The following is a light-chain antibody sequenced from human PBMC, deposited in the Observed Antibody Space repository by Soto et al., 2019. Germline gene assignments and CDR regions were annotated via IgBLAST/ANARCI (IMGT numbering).Light chain of an antibody. Sequence: YELTQPPSVSVAPGQTATITCGGSNIGSKSVHWYQQRPGQAPVLVVYDDRDRPSGIPDRFSGSNSGNTATLTISRVEVGDEADYHCQEWDSTLDQWIFGGGTKVTVL. V-gene: IGLV3-21*02. CDR2: DDR. CDR1: NIGSKS. CDR3: QEWDSTLDQWI. J-gene: IGLJ2*01.